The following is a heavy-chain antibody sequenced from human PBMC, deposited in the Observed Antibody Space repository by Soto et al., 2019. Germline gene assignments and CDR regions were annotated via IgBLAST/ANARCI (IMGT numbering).Heavy chain of an antibody. CDR1: GGSISSYY. CDR3: ARFGGSGYYVDY. D-gene: IGHD3-22*01. Sequence: SETLSLTCTVSGGSISSYYWSWIRQPPGKGLEWIGYIYYSGSTNYNPSLKSRVTISVDTSKNQFSLKLSSVTAADTAVYYCARFGGSGYYVDYWGQGTLVTVSS. J-gene: IGHJ4*02. V-gene: IGHV4-59*01. CDR2: IYYSGST.